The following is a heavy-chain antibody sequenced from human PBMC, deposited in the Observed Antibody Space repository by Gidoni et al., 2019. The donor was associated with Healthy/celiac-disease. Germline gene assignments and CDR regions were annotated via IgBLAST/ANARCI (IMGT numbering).Heavy chain of an antibody. J-gene: IGHJ6*03. V-gene: IGHV3-23*04. CDR1: GFTFSSYA. D-gene: IGHD4-4*01. CDR3: AKGGTVTTGYYYYMDV. CDR2: ISGSGGST. Sequence: EVQLVESGGGLVQPGGSLRLSCAASGFTFSSYAMSWVRQAPGKGLEWVSAISGSGGSTYYADSVKGRFTISRDNSKNTLYLQMNSLRAEDTAVYYCAKGGTVTTGYYYYMDVWGKGTTVTVSS.